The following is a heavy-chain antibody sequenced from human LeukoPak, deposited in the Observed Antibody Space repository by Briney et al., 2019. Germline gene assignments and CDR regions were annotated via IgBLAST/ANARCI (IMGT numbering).Heavy chain of an antibody. J-gene: IGHJ4*02. V-gene: IGHV4-59*01. CDR1: GRSFSGYY. Sequence: PSETLSLTCAVYGRSFSGYYWSWIRQPPGKGLEWIGYIYYSGSTNYNPSLKSRVTISVDTSKNQFSLKLSSVTAADTAVYYCARGLYYYDSSGLDWGQGTLVTVSS. D-gene: IGHD3-22*01. CDR2: IYYSGST. CDR3: ARGLYYYDSSGLD.